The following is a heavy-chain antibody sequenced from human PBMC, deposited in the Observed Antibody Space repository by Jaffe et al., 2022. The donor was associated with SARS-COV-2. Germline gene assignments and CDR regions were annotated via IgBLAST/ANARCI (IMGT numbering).Heavy chain of an antibody. V-gene: IGHV1-18*01. J-gene: IGHJ6*02. Sequence: QLVQSGAEVKKPGASVKVSCKASDYSFPNHGISWVRQAPGQGLEWMGWISGYNGDTKYAQKFQGRVTMTTDSSTSTAYMELRSLRFDDSAVYYCARDRPNIHVFSPDYYYGMDVWGQGTSVTVSS. CDR3: ARDRPNIHVFSPDYYYGMDV. CDR1: DYSFPNHG. CDR2: ISGYNGDT.